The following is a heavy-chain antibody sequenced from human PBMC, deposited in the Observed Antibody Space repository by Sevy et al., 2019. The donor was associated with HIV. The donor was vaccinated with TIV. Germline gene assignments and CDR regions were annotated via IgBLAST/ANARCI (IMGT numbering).Heavy chain of an antibody. V-gene: IGHV1-18*01. CDR2: ISAYNGNT. Sequence: ASVKVACKASGYTFTSYGISWVRQAPGQGLEWMGWISAYNGNTNYAQKLQGRVTMTTDTSTSTAYMELRSLRSDDTAVYYCAGTPWNNYYYMDVWGKGPRSPSP. J-gene: IGHJ6*03. CDR1: GYTFTSYG. CDR3: AGTPWNNYYYMDV. D-gene: IGHD1-1*01.